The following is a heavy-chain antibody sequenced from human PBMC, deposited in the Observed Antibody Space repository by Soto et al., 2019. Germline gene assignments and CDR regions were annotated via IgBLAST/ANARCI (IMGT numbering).Heavy chain of an antibody. V-gene: IGHV1-3*01. D-gene: IGHD2-2*01. CDR1: GYTFTSYA. CDR3: ARDLSRIVVVPDAPHL. Sequence: QVQLVQSGAEVKKPGASVKVSCKASGYTFTSYAMHWVRQAPGQRLEWMGWINAGNGNTKYSQKFQGRVTITRDTSASTAYMELSSLRYEDTAVYYCARDLSRIVVVPDAPHLWGQGTLVTVSS. J-gene: IGHJ4*02. CDR2: INAGNGNT.